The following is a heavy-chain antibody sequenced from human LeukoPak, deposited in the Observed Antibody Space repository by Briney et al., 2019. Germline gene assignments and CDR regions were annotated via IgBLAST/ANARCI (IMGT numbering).Heavy chain of an antibody. CDR1: GGSISSYY. V-gene: IGHV4-4*07. D-gene: IGHD1-26*01. Sequence: SETLSLTCTGSGGSISSYYWSWIRQPAGKGLEWIGRIYTSGSTNYNPSLKSRVTMSVDTSKNQFSLKLSSVTAADTAVNHCATRVGLVGATTLAAFDIWGQGTMVTVSS. CDR2: IYTSGST. J-gene: IGHJ3*02. CDR3: ATRVGLVGATTLAAFDI.